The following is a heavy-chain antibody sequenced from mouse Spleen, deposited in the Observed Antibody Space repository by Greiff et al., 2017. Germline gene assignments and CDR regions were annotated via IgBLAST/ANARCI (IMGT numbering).Heavy chain of an antibody. CDR3: ARSGLRRPFDY. J-gene: IGHJ2*01. CDR1: GYTFTDYY. Sequence: VKLQESGAELVRPGASVKLSCKASGYTFTDYYINWVKQRPGQGLEWIARIYPGSGNTYYNEKFKGKATLTAEKSSSTAYMQLSSLTSEDSAVYFCARSGLRRPFDYWGQGTTLTVSS. D-gene: IGHD2-4*01. CDR2: IYPGSGNT. V-gene: IGHV1-76*01.